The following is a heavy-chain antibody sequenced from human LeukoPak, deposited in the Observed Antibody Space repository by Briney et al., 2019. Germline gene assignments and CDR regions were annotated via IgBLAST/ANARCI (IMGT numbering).Heavy chain of an antibody. J-gene: IGHJ5*02. CDR2: ISSNGDNT. Sequence: GGSLRLSCAASGFTFRSYAMYWVRQAPGKGLEYVSAISSNGDNTYYASSVKGRFTISRDNSKNTLYLRMGSLRAEDMAVYYCARDGVGAYNWFDPWGQGTLVTVS. CDR1: GFTFRSYA. D-gene: IGHD1-26*01. V-gene: IGHV3-64*01. CDR3: ARDGVGAYNWFDP.